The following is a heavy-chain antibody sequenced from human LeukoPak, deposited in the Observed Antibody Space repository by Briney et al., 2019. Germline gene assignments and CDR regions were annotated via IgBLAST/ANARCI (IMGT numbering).Heavy chain of an antibody. V-gene: IGHV3-15*01. CDR3: AGDYDHFDV. CDR1: GFTFSNAW. CDR2: IKTKSDGGTT. J-gene: IGHJ2*01. D-gene: IGHD4-17*01. Sequence: PGGSLRLSCAASGFTFSNAWMNWVRQAPGKGLEWVGRIKTKSDGGTTDYIAPVKGRFTISRDDSKNTLYLQMHSLKIEDTAMYYCAGDYDHFDVWGRGTLVTVSS.